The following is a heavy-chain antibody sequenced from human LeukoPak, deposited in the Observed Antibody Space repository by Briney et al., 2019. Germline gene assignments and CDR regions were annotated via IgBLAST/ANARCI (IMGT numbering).Heavy chain of an antibody. CDR2: IYYSGST. Sequence: SETLSLTCTVSGGSISSYYWSWIRQPPGKGLEWIGYIYYSGSTNYNPSLKSRVTISVDTSKNQFSLKLSSVTAADTAVYYCASPGRSGYPRPADAFDIWGKGIWSPSLQ. CDR3: ASPGRSGYPRPADAFDI. V-gene: IGHV4-59*01. D-gene: IGHD6-6*01. CDR1: GGSISSYY. J-gene: IGHJ3*02.